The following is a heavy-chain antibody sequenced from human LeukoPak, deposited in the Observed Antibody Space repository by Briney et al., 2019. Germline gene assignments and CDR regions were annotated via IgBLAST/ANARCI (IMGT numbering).Heavy chain of an antibody. CDR1: GGSISSSSYY. Sequence: NPSETLSLTCTVSGGSISSSSYYWGWIRQPPGKGLEWIGTIYYSGSTYYNPSLKSRVTISVDTSKNQFSLKLRSVTAADTAVYYCARPRDSGSYYYWGQGTLVTVSS. V-gene: IGHV4-39*01. CDR3: ARPRDSGSYYY. D-gene: IGHD3-10*01. J-gene: IGHJ4*02. CDR2: IYYSGST.